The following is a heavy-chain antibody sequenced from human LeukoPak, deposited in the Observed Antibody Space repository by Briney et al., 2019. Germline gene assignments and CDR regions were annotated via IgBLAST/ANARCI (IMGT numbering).Heavy chain of an antibody. CDR3: AKDGQYCSSTSRFKFLRDAFDI. V-gene: IGHV3-30*02. CDR2: IRYDGSNK. J-gene: IGHJ3*02. CDR1: GFTFSSYG. D-gene: IGHD2-2*01. Sequence: PGGSLRLSCAAAGFTFSSYGMHWVRQAPGKGLEWVAFIRYDGSNKYYADSVKGRFTISRDNSKNTLYLQMNSLRAEDTAVYYCAKDGQYCSSTSRFKFLRDAFDIWGQGTMVTVSS.